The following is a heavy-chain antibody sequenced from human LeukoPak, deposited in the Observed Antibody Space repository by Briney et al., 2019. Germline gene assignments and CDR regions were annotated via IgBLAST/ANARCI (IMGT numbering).Heavy chain of an antibody. V-gene: IGHV3-21*01. CDR3: ASMGMVKDY. D-gene: IGHD5-18*01. J-gene: IGHJ4*02. CDR2: ISSSSSYI. Sequence: GGSLRLSCAAFGFTVRSDDMNWVRQAPGKGLEWVSSISSSSSYIYYADSVKGRFTISRDNAKNSLYLQMNSLRAEDTAVYYCASMGMVKDYWGQGTLVTVSS. CDR1: GFTVRSDD.